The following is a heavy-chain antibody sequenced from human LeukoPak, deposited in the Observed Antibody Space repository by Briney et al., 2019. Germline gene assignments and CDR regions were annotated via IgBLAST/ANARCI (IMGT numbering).Heavy chain of an antibody. Sequence: GVSLRLSCAASGFTFSSYWMHCVRQGPGKGLVGVSRINSDGRSTSYADSVKGRFTISRDTAKNTLYLQMNSLRAEDTAVYYCARGNSRLDVWGQGTTVTVSS. J-gene: IGHJ6*02. CDR2: INSDGRST. V-gene: IGHV3-74*01. CDR3: ARGNSRLDV. D-gene: IGHD6-13*01. CDR1: GFTFSSYW.